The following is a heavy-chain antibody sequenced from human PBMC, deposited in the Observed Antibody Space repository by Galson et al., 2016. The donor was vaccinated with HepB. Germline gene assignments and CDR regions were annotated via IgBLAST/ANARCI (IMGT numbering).Heavy chain of an antibody. V-gene: IGHV4-34*01. CDR1: GGSLRENY. Sequence: SETLSLTCNVSGGSLRENYWSWIRQPPGKGLEWIGEINHSGGVHYNPSLKSRVTISVDTSKNQFSLNVRSVTATDTAVYFCARVARRSVVVVPTAYWHFDPWGRGTLVAVSS. J-gene: IGHJ2*01. CDR3: ARVARRSVVVVPTAYWHFDP. D-gene: IGHD2-2*01. CDR2: INHSGGV.